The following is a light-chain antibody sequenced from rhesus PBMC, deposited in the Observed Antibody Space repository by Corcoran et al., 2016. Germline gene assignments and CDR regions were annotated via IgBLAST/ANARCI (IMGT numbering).Light chain of an antibody. V-gene: IGKV1-25*01. CDR1: QGISKY. CDR2: DAS. J-gene: IGKJ2*01. Sequence: DIQMTQSPSSLSASVGDTVTITCHASQGISKYLAWYQQKPGKAPKLRIDDASTLQSGGPSRFSGSGFGTEYTLTISSLQPEDFATYYCQQHNSYPYSFGQGTKVEIK. CDR3: QQHNSYPYS.